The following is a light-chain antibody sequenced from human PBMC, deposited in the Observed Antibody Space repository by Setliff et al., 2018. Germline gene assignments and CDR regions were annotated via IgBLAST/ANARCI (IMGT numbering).Light chain of an antibody. Sequence: QSALTQPPSASGSPGQSVAISCTGTSRDVGGFNFVSWYQQHPGKAPKLIIYEVSKRPSGVPDRFSGSKSGNTASLTVSGLQAEDEADYYCSSYAGNYIYGFGSGTKGTVL. CDR2: EVS. CDR3: SSYAGNYIYG. V-gene: IGLV2-8*01. CDR1: SRDVGGFNF. J-gene: IGLJ1*01.